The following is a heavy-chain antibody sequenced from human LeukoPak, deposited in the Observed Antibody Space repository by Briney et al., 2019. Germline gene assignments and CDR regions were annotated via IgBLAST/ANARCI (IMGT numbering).Heavy chain of an antibody. J-gene: IGHJ3*02. D-gene: IGHD2-2*01. CDR3: VRDLWDIVVAPAAEI. Sequence: SVKVSCKASGGTFSSYTISWVRQAPGQGLEWMGRIIPILGITNYAQKFQGRVTITADKSTSTAYMELSSLRSEDTAVYYCVRDLWDIVVAPAAEIWGQGTMVTVSS. CDR1: GGTFSSYT. CDR2: IIPILGIT. V-gene: IGHV1-69*04.